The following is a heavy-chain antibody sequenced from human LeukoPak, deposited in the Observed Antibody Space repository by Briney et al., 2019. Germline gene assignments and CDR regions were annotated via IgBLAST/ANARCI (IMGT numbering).Heavy chain of an antibody. Sequence: KPSETLSLTCAVSGGSISSGGYSWSWIRQPPGKGLEWIGYIYHSGSTYYNPSLKSRVTISVDRSKNQFSLKLSSVTAADTAVYYCARERSLLGYCSGGSCYPRWFDPWGQGTLVTVSS. CDR3: ARERSLLGYCSGGSCYPRWFDP. J-gene: IGHJ5*02. CDR1: GGSISSGGYS. D-gene: IGHD2-15*01. V-gene: IGHV4-30-2*01. CDR2: IYHSGST.